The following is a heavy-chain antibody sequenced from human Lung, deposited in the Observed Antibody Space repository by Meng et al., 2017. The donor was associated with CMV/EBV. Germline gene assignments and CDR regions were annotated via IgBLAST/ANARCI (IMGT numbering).Heavy chain of an antibody. CDR3: ARARSPTHVEY. CDR2: IGTVGDT. V-gene: IGHV3-13*01. CDR1: GFTFSTYD. Sequence: GGSLRLSCTASGFTFSTYDFHWVRQLTGKGLEWVSSIGTVGDTYSIGSVKGRFIISREDAKNSVYLQMNGLRDGDTGLYYCARARSPTHVEYWGHGALVTVSS. J-gene: IGHJ4*03.